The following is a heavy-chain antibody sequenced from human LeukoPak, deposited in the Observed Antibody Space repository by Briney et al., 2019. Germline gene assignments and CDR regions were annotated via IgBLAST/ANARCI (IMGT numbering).Heavy chain of an antibody. CDR2: IIPILGIA. V-gene: IGHV1-69*04. Sequence: GASVKVSCKASGYTFSTYGISWVRQAPGQGLEWMGRIIPILGIANYAQKFQGRVTITADKSTSTAYMELSSLRSEDTAVYYCARVDNWNFRNYNWFDPWGQGTLVTVSS. J-gene: IGHJ5*02. D-gene: IGHD1-7*01. CDR1: GYTFSTYG. CDR3: ARVDNWNFRNYNWFDP.